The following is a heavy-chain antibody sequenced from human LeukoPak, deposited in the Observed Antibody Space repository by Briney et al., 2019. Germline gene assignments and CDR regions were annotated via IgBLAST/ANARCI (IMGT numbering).Heavy chain of an antibody. CDR3: ATSPAGGENY. CDR2: INSDGSTT. J-gene: IGHJ4*02. V-gene: IGHV3-74*01. D-gene: IGHD6-25*01. Sequence: GRSLRLSCAASGLTFSSYWMHWVRQAPGKGLVWVSRINSDGSTTGYADSVKGRFTISRDNAKNTLYLQMNSLRAEDTAVYYCATSPAGGENYWGQGTLVTVSS. CDR1: GLTFSSYW.